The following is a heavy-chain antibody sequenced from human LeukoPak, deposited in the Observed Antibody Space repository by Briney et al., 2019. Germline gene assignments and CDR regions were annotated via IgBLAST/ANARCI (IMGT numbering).Heavy chain of an antibody. CDR1: GGTFSSYA. D-gene: IGHD5-18*01. Sequence: ASVKVSCKASGGTFSSYAISWVRQAPGQGLEWMGRIIPILGIVNYAQKFQGRVTITADKSTSTAYMELSSLRSEDTAVYYCARSSDTAMAQYDYWGQGTLVTVSS. V-gene: IGHV1-69*04. CDR3: ARSSDTAMAQYDY. CDR2: IIPILGIV. J-gene: IGHJ4*02.